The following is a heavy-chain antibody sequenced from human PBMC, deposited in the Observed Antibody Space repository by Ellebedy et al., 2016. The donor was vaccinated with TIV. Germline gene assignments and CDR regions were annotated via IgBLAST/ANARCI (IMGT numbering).Heavy chain of an antibody. V-gene: IGHV1-69*13. Sequence: SVKVSXXASGGTFSSYAISWVRQAPGQGLEWMGGIIPIFGTANYAQKFQGRVTITADESTSTAYMELSSLRSEDTAVYYCARATPYYDFWSGYSTPNYYYMDVWGKGTTVTVSS. CDR2: IIPIFGTA. CDR1: GGTFSSYA. CDR3: ARATPYYDFWSGYSTPNYYYMDV. J-gene: IGHJ6*03. D-gene: IGHD3-3*01.